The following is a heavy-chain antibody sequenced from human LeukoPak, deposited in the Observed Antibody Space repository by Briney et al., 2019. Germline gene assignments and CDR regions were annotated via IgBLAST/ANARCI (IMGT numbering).Heavy chain of an antibody. D-gene: IGHD3-16*01. CDR2: IYHSGST. CDR1: GYSISSGYY. CDR3: ARLYYDYVWGSYLYFDY. Sequence: PSETLSLTCAVSGYSISSGYYWGWVRQPPGKGLEWIGSIYHSGSTYYNPSLKSRVTISVDTSKNQFSLKLSSVTAADTAVYYCARLYYDYVWGSYLYFDYWGQGTQVTVSS. V-gene: IGHV4-38-2*01. J-gene: IGHJ4*02.